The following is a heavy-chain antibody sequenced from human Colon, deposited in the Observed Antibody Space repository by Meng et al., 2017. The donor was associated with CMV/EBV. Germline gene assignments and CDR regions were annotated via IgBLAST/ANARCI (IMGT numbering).Heavy chain of an antibody. V-gene: IGHV3-30*18. Sequence: RQAPGEGLEWMAVISNDGSNKHYADSVKGRFTISRDDSKNTLYLQMNSLRGEDTAVYYCAKVTQSLGYCSGGNCYSGSPSYYFGVDVWGQGTTVTVSS. J-gene: IGHJ6*02. D-gene: IGHD2-15*01. CDR2: ISNDGSNK. CDR3: AKVTQSLGYCSGGNCYSGSPSYYFGVDV.